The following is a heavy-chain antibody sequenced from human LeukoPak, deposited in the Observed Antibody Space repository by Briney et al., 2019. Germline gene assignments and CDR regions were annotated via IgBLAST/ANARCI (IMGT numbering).Heavy chain of an antibody. CDR1: GFTFSSYS. J-gene: IGHJ4*02. CDR2: ISGSGGST. D-gene: IGHD3-10*01. Sequence: GGSLRLSCAASGFTFSSYSMNWVRQAPGKGLEWVSAISGSGGSTYYADSVKGRFTISRDNSKNTLYLQMNSLRAEDTAVYYCAKAYYYGSGSYFYYFDYWGQGTLVTVSS. V-gene: IGHV3-23*01. CDR3: AKAYYYGSGSYFYYFDY.